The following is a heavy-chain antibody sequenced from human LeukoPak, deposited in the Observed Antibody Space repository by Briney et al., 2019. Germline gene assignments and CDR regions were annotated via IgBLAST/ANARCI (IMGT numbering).Heavy chain of an antibody. CDR2: IIPILGIA. CDR3: ARATDRGYSYGLDY. D-gene: IGHD5-18*01. Sequence: SVKVSCKASGGTFSSYAMSWVRQAPGQGLEWMGRIIPILGIANYAQKFQGRVTITADKSTSTAYMELSSLRSEDTAVYYCARATDRGYSYGLDYWGQGTLVTVSS. CDR1: GGTFSSYA. V-gene: IGHV1-69*04. J-gene: IGHJ4*02.